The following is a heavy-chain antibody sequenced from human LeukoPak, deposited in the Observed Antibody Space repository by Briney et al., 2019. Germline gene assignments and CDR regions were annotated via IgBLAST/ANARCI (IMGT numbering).Heavy chain of an antibody. V-gene: IGHV4-59*01. CDR1: GGSISSYS. Sequence: PSETLSLTCTVSGGSISSYSWSWIRQPPGKGLEWIRYIYYSGSTNYNPSLKSRVTISVDTSKNQFSLKLSSVTAADTAVYYCARLQDGDYRRLGVNWFDPWGQGTLVTVSS. CDR2: IYYSGST. J-gene: IGHJ5*02. CDR3: ARLQDGDYRRLGVNWFDP. D-gene: IGHD4-17*01.